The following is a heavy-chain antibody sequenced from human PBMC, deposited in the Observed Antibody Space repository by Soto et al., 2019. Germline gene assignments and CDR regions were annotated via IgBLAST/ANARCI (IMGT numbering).Heavy chain of an antibody. V-gene: IGHV4-31*03. Sequence: SETLSLTCTVSGGSISSGGYYWSWIRQHPGKGLEWIGYIYYSGSTYYNPSLKSRVTISVDTSKNQFSLKLSSVTAADTAVYYCARWKHEASYGGITQGMDVWGHGTTDTVSS. CDR1: GGSISSGGYY. CDR3: ARWKHEASYGGITQGMDV. D-gene: IGHD4-17*01. CDR2: IYYSGST. J-gene: IGHJ6*02.